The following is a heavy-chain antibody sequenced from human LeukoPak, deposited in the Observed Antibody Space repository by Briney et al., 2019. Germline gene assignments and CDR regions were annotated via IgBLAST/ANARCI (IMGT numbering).Heavy chain of an antibody. CDR3: ARESSGWYERFFYYFDY. Sequence: SETLSLTCTGSGGSISSYYWSWIRQPAGKGVEWIGRIYTSGSTNYNPSLKSRVTMSVDTSKNQLSLKLSSVTAADTAVYYCARESSGWYERFFYYFDYWGQGTLVTVSS. CDR2: IYTSGST. CDR1: GGSISSYY. V-gene: IGHV4-4*07. J-gene: IGHJ4*02. D-gene: IGHD6-19*01.